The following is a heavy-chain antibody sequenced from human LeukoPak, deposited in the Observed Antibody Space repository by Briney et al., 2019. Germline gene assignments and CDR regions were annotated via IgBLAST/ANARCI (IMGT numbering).Heavy chain of an antibody. CDR3: ARARGLVWFDY. CDR1: GFTFSSYW. V-gene: IGHV3-74*01. CDR2: INSDGSTT. D-gene: IGHD6-19*01. Sequence: GGSLRLSCAPSGFTFSSYWMHWVRQAPAKGLGWGSRINSDGSTTTSADSVKGRFTISTDNAKNTLYLQVNSLRAEDTAIYYCARARGLVWFDYWGQGTLVTVSS. J-gene: IGHJ4*02.